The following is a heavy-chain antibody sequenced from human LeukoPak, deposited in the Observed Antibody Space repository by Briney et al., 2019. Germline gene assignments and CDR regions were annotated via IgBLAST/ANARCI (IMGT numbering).Heavy chain of an antibody. CDR1: GGSFSGYY. J-gene: IGHJ4*02. Sequence: PSETLSLTCAVYGGSFSGYYWSWIRQPPGKGLEWIGEINHSGSTNYNPSLKSRVTISVDTSKNQFSLKLSSVTAADTAVYYCAAHYDILTGYSDYWGQGTLVTVSS. CDR3: AAHYDILTGYSDY. V-gene: IGHV4-34*01. D-gene: IGHD3-9*01. CDR2: INHSGST.